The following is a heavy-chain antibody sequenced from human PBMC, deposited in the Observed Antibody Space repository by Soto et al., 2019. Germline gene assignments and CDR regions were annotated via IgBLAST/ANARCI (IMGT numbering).Heavy chain of an antibody. V-gene: IGHV4-4*02. CDR3: ARGDSGYDPLDY. CDR2: IYHSGST. Sequence: PSETLSLTCAVSGGSISSSNWWSWVRQPPGKGLEWIGEIYHSGSTNYNPSLKSLVTISVDKSKNQFSLKLSSVTAADTAVYYCARGDSGYDPLDYWGQGTLVTVSS. J-gene: IGHJ4*02. CDR1: GGSISSSNW. D-gene: IGHD5-12*01.